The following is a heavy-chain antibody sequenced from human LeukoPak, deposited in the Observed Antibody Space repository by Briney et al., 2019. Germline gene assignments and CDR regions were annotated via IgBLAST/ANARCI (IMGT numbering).Heavy chain of an antibody. CDR1: GFTFSGSA. Sequence: GGSLRLSCAASGFTFSGSAMHWVRQASGKGLEWVGRIRSKANSYATAYAASVKGRFTISRDDSKNTAYLQMNSLKTEDTAVYYCAKVSLNMVNDAFDIWGQGTMVSVSS. J-gene: IGHJ3*02. V-gene: IGHV3-73*01. CDR3: AKVSLNMVNDAFDI. D-gene: IGHD4/OR15-4a*01. CDR2: IRSKANSYAT.